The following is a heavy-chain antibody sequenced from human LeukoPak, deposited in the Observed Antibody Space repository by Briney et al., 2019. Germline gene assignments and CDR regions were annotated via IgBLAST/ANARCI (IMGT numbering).Heavy chain of an antibody. V-gene: IGHV1-46*01. Sequence: ASVKVSCKASGYTFTSNYIHWVRQAPGQGLEWMGMIYPRDGSTSYAQKFQGRVTVTRDTSTSTVHMELSGLRSEDTAVYYCARGGYYFDYWGQGTLVTVSS. J-gene: IGHJ4*02. CDR1: GYTFTSNY. D-gene: IGHD3-16*01. CDR2: IYPRDGST. CDR3: ARGGYYFDY.